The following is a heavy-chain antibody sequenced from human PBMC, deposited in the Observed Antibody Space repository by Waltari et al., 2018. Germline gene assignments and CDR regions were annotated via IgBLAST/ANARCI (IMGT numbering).Heavy chain of an antibody. CDR3: ARVIGYGDYASGY. CDR1: GFTFSSYA. J-gene: IGHJ4*02. D-gene: IGHD4-17*01. V-gene: IGHV3-30-3*01. CDR2: ISYDGSNK. Sequence: QVQLVESGGGVVQPGRSLRLSCAASGFTFSSYAMHWVRQAPGKGLEWVAVISYDGSNKYYADSVKGRFTISRDNSKNTRYLQMNSLRAEDTAVYYCARVIGYGDYASGYWGQGTLVTVSS.